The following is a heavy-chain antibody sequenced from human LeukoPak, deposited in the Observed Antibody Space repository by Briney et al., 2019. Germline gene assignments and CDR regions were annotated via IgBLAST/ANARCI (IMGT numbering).Heavy chain of an antibody. D-gene: IGHD3-10*01. V-gene: IGHV3-21*01. J-gene: IGHJ5*02. CDR2: ISSSSSYI. Sequence: GESLRLSCAASGFTFSSYSMNWVRQAPGKGLEWVSSISSSSSYIYCADSVKGRFTISRDNSKNTLYLQMNSLRAEDTAVYYCARDRSTMVRGVEYNWFDPWGQGTLVTVSS. CDR1: GFTFSSYS. CDR3: ARDRSTMVRGVEYNWFDP.